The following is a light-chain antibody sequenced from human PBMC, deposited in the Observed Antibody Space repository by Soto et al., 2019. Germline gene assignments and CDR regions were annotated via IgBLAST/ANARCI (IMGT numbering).Light chain of an antibody. J-gene: IGLJ1*01. CDR1: TSDVGGYNS. CDR2: EVR. V-gene: IGLV2-14*01. CDR3: SSYANGSTFV. Sequence: QSVLTQPASVSGSPGQSITLSCTGTTSDVGGYNSVSWYQHHPGKAPKLIISEVRNRPSGVSHRCSGSKSGNTASLTISGLQAEDEADYYCSSYANGSTFVFGTGTKVTVL.